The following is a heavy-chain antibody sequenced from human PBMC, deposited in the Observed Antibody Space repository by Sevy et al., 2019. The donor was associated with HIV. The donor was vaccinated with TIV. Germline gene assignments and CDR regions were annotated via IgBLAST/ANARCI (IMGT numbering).Heavy chain of an antibody. V-gene: IGHV3-23*01. CDR1: GFTFRNYV. Sequence: GGSLRLSCAASGFTFRNYVMNWVRQPPGKGLEWVSVISDGGGTTYYADSVKGRFTISRDNSKKTLYLQMNSLRAEDTAVYYCARGNPGIAVAGTHYWGQGTLVTVSS. CDR2: ISDGGGTT. CDR3: ARGNPGIAVAGTHY. D-gene: IGHD6-19*01. J-gene: IGHJ4*02.